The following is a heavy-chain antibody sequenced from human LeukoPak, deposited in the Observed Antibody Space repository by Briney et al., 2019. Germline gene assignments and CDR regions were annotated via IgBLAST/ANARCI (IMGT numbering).Heavy chain of an antibody. V-gene: IGHV1-18*01. D-gene: IGHD2-2*01. CDR3: ARGPIIDIVVIPAAADYYHMDV. J-gene: IGHJ6*03. CDR2: IGAYNGNT. CDR1: GYTLTSYG. Sequence: ASVKVSCKASGYTLTSYGISWVRQAPGQGLECMGWIGAYNGNTRYAQKLQGRVTMTTDSSTSTAYMELRSLRSDDTAVYYCARGPIIDIVVIPAAADYYHMDVWGKGTTVTVSS.